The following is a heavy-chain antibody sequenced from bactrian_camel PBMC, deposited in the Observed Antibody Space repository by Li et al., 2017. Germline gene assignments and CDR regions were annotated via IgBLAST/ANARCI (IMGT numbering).Heavy chain of an antibody. J-gene: IGHJ4*01. V-gene: IGHV3-2*01. CDR3: SARGVPSDSLCSPDHWGSDVGY. CDR1: GYIRARNC. CDR2: IYPSRGTT. Sequence: HVQLVESGGDSVEAGGSLRLSCAASGYIRARNCMLWFRRAPGGKRVGVASIYPSRGTTFYDDSVKGRFIISQDNARNTLYLQMDNLKPEDTAVYYCSARGVPSDSLCSPDHWGSDVGYWGPGTQVTVS. D-gene: IGHD4*01.